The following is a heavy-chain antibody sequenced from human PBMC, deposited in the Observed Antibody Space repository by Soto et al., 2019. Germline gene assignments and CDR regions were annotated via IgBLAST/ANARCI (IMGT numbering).Heavy chain of an antibody. CDR3: ARDLAGMPTEDIVVVVAAVDYYYYGMDV. CDR2: ISSSGSTI. V-gene: IGHV3-11*01. CDR1: GFTFSDYY. D-gene: IGHD2-15*01. J-gene: IGHJ6*02. Sequence: PGGSLRLSCADSGFTFSDYYMSWIRQAPGKGLEWVSYISSSGSTIYYADSVKGRFTISRDNAKNSLYLQMNSLRAEDTAVYYCARDLAGMPTEDIVVVVAAVDYYYYGMDVWGQGTTVTVSS.